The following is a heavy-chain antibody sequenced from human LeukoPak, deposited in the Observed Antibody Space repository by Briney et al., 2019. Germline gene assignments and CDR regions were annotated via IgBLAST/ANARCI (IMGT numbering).Heavy chain of an antibody. CDR2: IYYSGST. CDR3: ARDSDTYYYDSSGYSNWFDP. Sequence: SETLSLTCTVSGGSISGYYWSWIRQPPGKGLEWIGYIYYSGSTNYNPSLKSRVTISVDTSKNQCSLKLSSVTAADTAVYYCARDSDTYYYDSSGYSNWFDPWGQGTLVTVSS. J-gene: IGHJ5*02. V-gene: IGHV4-59*01. D-gene: IGHD3-22*01. CDR1: GGSISGYY.